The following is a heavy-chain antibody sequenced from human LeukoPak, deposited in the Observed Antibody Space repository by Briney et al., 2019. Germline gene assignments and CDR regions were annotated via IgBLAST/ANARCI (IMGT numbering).Heavy chain of an antibody. CDR3: AKVGPYYDILTGYYYGMDV. J-gene: IGHJ6*02. D-gene: IGHD3-9*01. V-gene: IGHV1-69*13. CDR1: GGTFSSYT. CDR2: IIPIFGTA. Sequence: SVKVSCKASGGTFSSYTISWVRQAPGQGLEWMGGIIPIFGTANYVQKFQGRVTITADESTSTAYMELSSLRSEDTAVYYCAKVGPYYDILTGYYYGMDVWGQGTTVTVSS.